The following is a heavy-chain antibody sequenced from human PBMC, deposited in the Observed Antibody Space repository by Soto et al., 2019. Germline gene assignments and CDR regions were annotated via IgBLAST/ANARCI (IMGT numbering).Heavy chain of an antibody. CDR3: VSDRGYGQASGPDS. J-gene: IGHJ5*01. D-gene: IGHD3-10*01. CDR2: ISYDGSLQ. Sequence: QAQLVESRGGVVQPGRSLRLSCAASGFAFSSYGMHWVRQAPGTGLEWVAVISYDGSLQHYADSVKGRFTISRDNSKNMVLRQMSSLRAEDTAGNYCVSDRGYGQASGPDSWGQGTLVSVSS. CDR1: GFAFSSYG. V-gene: IGHV3-30*03.